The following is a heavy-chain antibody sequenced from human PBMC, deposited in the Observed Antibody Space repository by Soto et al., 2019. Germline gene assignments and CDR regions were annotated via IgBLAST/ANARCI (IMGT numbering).Heavy chain of an antibody. J-gene: IGHJ6*02. V-gene: IGHV3-23*01. CDR2: ISGSGGST. Sequence: GGSLRLSCAASGFTFSSYAMSWVRQAPGKGLEWVSAISGSGGSTYYADSVKGRFTISRDNSKNTLYLQMNSLRAEDTAVYYSATGPRPYYYYGMDVWGQGTTVTVS. CDR3: ATGPRPYYYYGMDV. CDR1: GFTFSSYA.